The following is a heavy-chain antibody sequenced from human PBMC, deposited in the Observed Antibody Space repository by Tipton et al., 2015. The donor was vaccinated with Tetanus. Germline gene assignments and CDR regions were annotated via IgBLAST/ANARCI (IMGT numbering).Heavy chain of an antibody. J-gene: IGHJ4*02. D-gene: IGHD3-3*01. Sequence: TLSLTCTVSGGSISSTSYYWAWIRQPPGKGLEWIGYISYSGSTNSNYSLKSRITISQDTSKNQFSLKLTSVTAADTAVYYCARANYDFPKKGPFDSWGQGTLVIVSS. V-gene: IGHV4-61*05. CDR3: ARANYDFPKKGPFDS. CDR2: ISYSGST. CDR1: GGSISSTSYY.